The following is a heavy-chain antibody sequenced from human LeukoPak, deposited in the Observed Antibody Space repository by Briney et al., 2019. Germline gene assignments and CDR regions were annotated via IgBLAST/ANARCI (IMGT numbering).Heavy chain of an antibody. J-gene: IGHJ5*02. Sequence: AGGSLRLSCAASGFTFSSYSMNWVRQAPGKGLEWVSSISSSSCYIYYADSVKGRFTISRDNAKNSLYLQMNSLRAADTAVYYCARGAYYDFWSGYFQGYNWFDPWGQGTLVTVSS. CDR3: ARGAYYDFWSGYFQGYNWFDP. CDR2: ISSSSCYI. V-gene: IGHV3-21*04. D-gene: IGHD3-3*01. CDR1: GFTFSSYS.